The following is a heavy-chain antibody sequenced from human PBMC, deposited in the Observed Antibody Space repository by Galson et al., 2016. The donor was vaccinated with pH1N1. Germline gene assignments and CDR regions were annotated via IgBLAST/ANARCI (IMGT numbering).Heavy chain of an antibody. CDR2: ITWSSGSY. CDR3: VKDGGGNLIFPGT. Sequence: SLRLSCAASGFAFGNSGMHWVRQAPGRGLEWVSGITWSSGSYGYADSVRGRFTISRDDAKTSLYLQLDDLRVEDTALYYCVKDGGGNLIFPGTWGQGTLVTVSS. V-gene: IGHV3-9*01. J-gene: IGHJ5*02. CDR1: GFAFGNSG. D-gene: IGHD1-14*01.